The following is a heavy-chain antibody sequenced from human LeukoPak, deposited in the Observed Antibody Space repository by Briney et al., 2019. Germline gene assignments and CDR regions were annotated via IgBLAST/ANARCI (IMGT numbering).Heavy chain of an antibody. D-gene: IGHD3-10*01. CDR3: ARDGPAQMVDFDY. V-gene: IGHV1-2*02. Sequence: ASVKVSCKASGYTFSGTGWYLYWLRQAPGQGLECMGWIYPYTGATHYAQKFQGRVAMTRDTSISTAYMELSRMRPDDTAVYYCARDGPAQMVDFDYWGQGTLVTVSS. CDR1: GYTFSGTGWY. CDR2: IYPYTGAT. J-gene: IGHJ4*02.